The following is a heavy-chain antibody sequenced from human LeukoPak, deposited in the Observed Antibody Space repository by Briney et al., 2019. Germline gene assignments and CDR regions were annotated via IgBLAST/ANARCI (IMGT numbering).Heavy chain of an antibody. Sequence: GGSLRLSCAASGFTFSSYSMNWVRQAPGRGLEWVSSISTSSIYIHYADSVKGRFTISRDNAKNSLYLQVNSLRAEDTAVYYCARAKSDRTLFDAFDIWGQGTMVTVSS. D-gene: IGHD1-14*01. CDR3: ARAKSDRTLFDAFDI. CDR1: GFTFSSYS. V-gene: IGHV3-21*01. J-gene: IGHJ3*02. CDR2: ISTSSIYI.